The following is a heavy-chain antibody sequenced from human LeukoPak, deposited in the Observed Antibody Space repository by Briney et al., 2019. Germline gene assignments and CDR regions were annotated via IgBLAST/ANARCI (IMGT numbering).Heavy chain of an antibody. V-gene: IGHV4-34*01. CDR3: TRAPYCSSTSCYEGGAY. D-gene: IGHD2-2*01. CDR2: INHSGST. J-gene: IGHJ4*02. CDR1: GGSFSGYN. Sequence: SETLSLTCAVYGGSFSGYNWSWIRQPPGKGLEWIGEINHSGSTNYNPSLKSRVTISVDTSKNQFSLKLSSVTAADTAVYYCTRAPYCSSTSCYEGGAYWGQGTLVTVSS.